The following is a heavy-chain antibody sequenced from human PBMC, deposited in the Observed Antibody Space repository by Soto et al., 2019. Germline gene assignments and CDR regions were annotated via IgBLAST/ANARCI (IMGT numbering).Heavy chain of an antibody. CDR2: IFYSGST. J-gene: IGHJ4*02. V-gene: IGHV4-59*01. D-gene: IGHD6-6*01. Sequence: PSETLSLTCTVSGTSIGSYYWTWIRQPPGKGLEWIGYIFYSGSTNYNPSLKSQVTISVDTSKNQFSLKLSSVTAADTAVYYCARAEYEFPTYFCGKRSLVIVSS. CDR1: GTSIGSYY. CDR3: ARAEYEFPTYF.